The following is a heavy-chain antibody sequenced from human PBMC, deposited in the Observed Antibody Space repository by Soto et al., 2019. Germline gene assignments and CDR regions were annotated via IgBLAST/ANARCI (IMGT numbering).Heavy chain of an antibody. CDR3: ARSAVEPTDY. J-gene: IGHJ4*02. CDR1: GFTFSIYS. V-gene: IGHV3-21*01. D-gene: IGHD6-19*01. Sequence: EVQLVESGGGLVKPGGSLRLSCAASGFTFSIYSMNWIRQAPGKGLEWVSSITSSSNYIYYADSVKGRFTLTRDNAKNSLYLQMNSLRAENTAVYYCARSAVEPTDYWGQGTLVTVSS. CDR2: ITSSSNYI.